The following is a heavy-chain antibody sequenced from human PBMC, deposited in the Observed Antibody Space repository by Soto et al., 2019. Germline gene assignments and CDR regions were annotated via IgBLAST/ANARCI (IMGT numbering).Heavy chain of an antibody. CDR1: GYTFSDYF. V-gene: IGHV1-2*02. J-gene: IGHJ2*01. CDR3: ARDSGIPGRYWYFGL. CDR2: INPKRGGT. D-gene: IGHD2-21*01. Sequence: QVQLVQSGAEVKKPGASVKVSCTTYGYTFSDYFLHWVRQAPGQGPEWMGFINPKRGGTEYAQKFQGRVTMTRDTYSSTVYMDLSGLTSDDTAIYYCARDSGIPGRYWYFGLWGRGTLVTVSS.